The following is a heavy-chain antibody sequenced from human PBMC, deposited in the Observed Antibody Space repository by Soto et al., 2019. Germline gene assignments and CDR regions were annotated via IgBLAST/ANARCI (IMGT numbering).Heavy chain of an antibody. V-gene: IGHV4-39*01. Sequence: QLQLQESGPGLVKPSETLSLTCTVSGGSISSGSYYWGWIRQPPGKGLEWIGSIYYSGSTYYNPSLKSRVTLSVDTSKNQFSLKLSSVTAAETAVYYCARLLGCSSTSCYHANWFDPWGQGTLVTVSS. CDR2: IYYSGST. D-gene: IGHD2-2*01. J-gene: IGHJ5*02. CDR1: GGSISSGSYY. CDR3: ARLLGCSSTSCYHANWFDP.